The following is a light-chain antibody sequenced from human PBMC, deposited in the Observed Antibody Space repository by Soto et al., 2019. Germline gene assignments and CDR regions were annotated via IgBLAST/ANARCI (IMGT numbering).Light chain of an antibody. CDR3: QQYYSTPYT. V-gene: IGKV4-1*01. Sequence: DIVMTQSPDSLAVSLGERATINCKSSQSVLYSSNNKNYLAWYQQKPGQPPKLLLYWASTRESGVPDRLSGGGSGTDFTLTISSLQAEDVAVYYCQQYYSTPYTFGQGTKLGI. J-gene: IGKJ2*01. CDR1: QSVLYSSNNKNY. CDR2: WAS.